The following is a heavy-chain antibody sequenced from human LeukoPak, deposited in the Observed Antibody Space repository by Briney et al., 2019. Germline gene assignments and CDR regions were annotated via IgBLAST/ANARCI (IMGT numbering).Heavy chain of an antibody. J-gene: IGHJ5*02. CDR3: ARDPSGYRGYENWFDP. Sequence: ASVKVSCKASGYSFTDYYIHWVRQAPGQGREWMGWINPNSGETNYAQEFQGRVTMTRDTSIRTAYMELSRLRSDDTAVYYCARDPSGYRGYENWFDPWGQGTLVTVSS. CDR2: INPNSGET. D-gene: IGHD5-12*01. CDR1: GYSFTDYY. V-gene: IGHV1-2*02.